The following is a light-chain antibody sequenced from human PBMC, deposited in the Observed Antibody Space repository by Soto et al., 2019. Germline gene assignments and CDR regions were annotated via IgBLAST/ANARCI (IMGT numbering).Light chain of an antibody. CDR2: VAS. J-gene: IGKJ5*01. Sequence: QLSQSPSSLSVSLGDTVTLTCRASQPISNWLAWYQQKPGKAPRLLIYVASALHSGVPSRFSGSGSGTDFTLTISSLQPEDFATYYCQQANSFPITFGQGTRLEI. CDR1: QPISNW. CDR3: QQANSFPIT. V-gene: IGKV1-12*01.